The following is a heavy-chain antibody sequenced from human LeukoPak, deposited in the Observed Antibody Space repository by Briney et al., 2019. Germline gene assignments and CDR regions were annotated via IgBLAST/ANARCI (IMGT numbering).Heavy chain of an antibody. D-gene: IGHD5-18*01. CDR3: AKEKAAMVTVDAFDI. CDR2: ISYDGSNK. V-gene: IGHV3-30*18. Sequence: PGGSLRLSCAASGFTFSSYGMHWVRQAPGKGLEWVAVISYDGSNKYYADSVKGRLTISRDNSKNTLYLQMSSLRAEDTAVYYCAKEKAAMVTVDAFDIWGQGTMATVSS. CDR1: GFTFSSYG. J-gene: IGHJ3*02.